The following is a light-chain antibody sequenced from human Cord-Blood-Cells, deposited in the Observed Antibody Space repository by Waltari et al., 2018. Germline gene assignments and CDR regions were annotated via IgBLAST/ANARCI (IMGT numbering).Light chain of an antibody. CDR2: AAS. CDR3: QQLNSYPWT. Sequence: DNQSTQSPSFLSASVGVRITITCRASQGISRYLAWYQQKPGKAPKLLIYAASTLQSGVPSRFSGSGSGTEFTLTISSLQPEDFATYYCQQLNSYPWTFGQGTKVEIK. J-gene: IGKJ1*01. V-gene: IGKV1-9*01. CDR1: QGISRY.